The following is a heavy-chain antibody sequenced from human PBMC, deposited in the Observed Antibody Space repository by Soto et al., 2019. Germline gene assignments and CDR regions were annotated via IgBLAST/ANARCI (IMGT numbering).Heavy chain of an antibody. Sequence: QVQLVQSGAEVKKPGASVKVSCKASGYTFTSYGISWVRQAPGQGLEWMGWISAYNGNTNYAQKLQGRVTMTTDTSTSTAYMELRSLRSDDTAVYYCARGNMVRGFISPAAIDIYYYYYMDVWGKGTTVTVSS. V-gene: IGHV1-18*01. D-gene: IGHD3-10*01. CDR2: ISAYNGNT. CDR3: ARGNMVRGFISPAAIDIYYYYYMDV. CDR1: GYTFTSYG. J-gene: IGHJ6*03.